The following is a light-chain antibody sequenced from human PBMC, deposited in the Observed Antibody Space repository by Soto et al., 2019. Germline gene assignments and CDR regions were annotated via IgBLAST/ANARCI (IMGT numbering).Light chain of an antibody. CDR1: LTISDNY. J-gene: IGKJ1*01. Sequence: EIVLTHSPGTLSLSPGERATLSCRASLTISDNYLAWYQQKAGQAPRLVIFGASSRATGIPDRFSASGSGTDFTLNISRLEPEDFAVYYCQQYSMAPLTFGQGTKVEVK. CDR3: QQYSMAPLT. V-gene: IGKV3-20*01. CDR2: GAS.